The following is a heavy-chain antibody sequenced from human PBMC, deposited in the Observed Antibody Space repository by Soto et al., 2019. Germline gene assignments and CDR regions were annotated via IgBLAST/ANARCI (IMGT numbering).Heavy chain of an antibody. V-gene: IGHV3-48*01. J-gene: IGHJ4*02. Sequence: EVQLVESWGGLVQPGGALRLSCSASGFPFSSYTMNWVRQAPGKGLEWVSYISSSSSTIYYADSVKGRFTISRDNAKNSLYLEMDRLRGEDTAVCYCARVVRSPPRFDYWGQGTLVTVSS. CDR2: ISSSSSTI. CDR3: ARVVRSPPRFDY. D-gene: IGHD3-3*01. CDR1: GFPFSSYT.